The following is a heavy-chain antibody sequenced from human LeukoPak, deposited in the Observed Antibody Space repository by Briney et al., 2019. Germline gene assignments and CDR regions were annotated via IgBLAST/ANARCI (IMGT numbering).Heavy chain of an antibody. V-gene: IGHV4-39*01. CDR1: GGSISSSSYY. Sequence: SETLSLTCTVSGGSISSSSYYWGWIRQPPGKGLEWFGSIYYGGSTYYNPSLKSRVTISVDTSKNQFSLRLSSVTAADTAVYYRARHSLRKPNPLIRGVLDYFDYWGQGTLVTVSS. CDR2: IYYGGST. D-gene: IGHD3-10*01. CDR3: ARHSLRKPNPLIRGVLDYFDY. J-gene: IGHJ4*02.